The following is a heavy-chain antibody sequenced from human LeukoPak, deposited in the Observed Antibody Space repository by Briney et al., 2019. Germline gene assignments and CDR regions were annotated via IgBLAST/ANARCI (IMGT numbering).Heavy chain of an antibody. J-gene: IGHJ4*02. CDR3: ARGAFDSGSYQYFFDY. CDR1: GGSISSYY. CDR2: IYYTGTT. Sequence: SETLSLTCTVSGGSISSYYWNWIRQPPGKGLEWIGYIYYTGTTNYNPSLKSRVTISLDTSKHQFSLKLTSVTAADTAVYYCARGAFDSGSYQYFFDYWGQGTLVTASS. V-gene: IGHV4-59*01. D-gene: IGHD3-10*01.